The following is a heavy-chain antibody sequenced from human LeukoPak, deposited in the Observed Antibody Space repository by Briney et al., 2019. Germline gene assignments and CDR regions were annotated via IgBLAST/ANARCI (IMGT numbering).Heavy chain of an antibody. J-gene: IGHJ5*02. CDR3: ARVGFWGSFYYGSGSPRWFDP. CDR2: IYYSGST. V-gene: IGHV4-39*07. CDR1: GGSISSSSYY. Sequence: SETLSLTCTVSGGSISSSSYYWGWIRQPPGKGLEWIGSIYYSGSTYYNPSLKSRVTISVDTSKNQFSLKLSSVTAADTAVYYCARVGFWGSFYYGSGSPRWFDPWGQGTLVTVSS. D-gene: IGHD3-10*01.